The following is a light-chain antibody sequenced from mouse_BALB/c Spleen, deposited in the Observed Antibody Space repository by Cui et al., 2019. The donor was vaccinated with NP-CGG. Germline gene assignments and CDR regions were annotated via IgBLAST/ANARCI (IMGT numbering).Light chain of an antibody. CDR1: TGAVTTTNY. CDR3: ALWYSNHWV. CDR2: GTN. V-gene: IGLV1*01. Sequence: QDAVTPEASLITSPGETVTLICCSSTGAVTTTNYANWVQEKPDHLFTGLIGGTNNRAPGVPARFSGSLIGDKAALIITGAQTEDEAIYFCALWYSNHWVFGGGTKLTVL. J-gene: IGLJ1*01.